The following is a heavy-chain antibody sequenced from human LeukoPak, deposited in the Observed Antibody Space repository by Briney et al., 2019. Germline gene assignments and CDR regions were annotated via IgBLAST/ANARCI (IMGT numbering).Heavy chain of an antibody. V-gene: IGHV3-7*05. J-gene: IGHJ4*02. CDR3: ATDVNSNYEY. Sequence: PGGSLRLSCAASGFIFRNYWMSWVRQAPGKGPEWVANINKDGSEENYADSVKGRFTISRDNAENSLYLQMNSLRAEDTAMYYCATDVNSNYEYWGQGTLVTVSS. CDR1: GFIFRNYW. CDR2: INKDGSEE. D-gene: IGHD4-11*01.